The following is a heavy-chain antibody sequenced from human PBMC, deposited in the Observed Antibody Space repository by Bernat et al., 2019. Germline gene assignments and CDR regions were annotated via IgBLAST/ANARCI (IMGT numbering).Heavy chain of an antibody. Sequence: QVQLVESGGGVVQPGRSLRLSCAASGFTFSSYAMHWVRQAPGKGLEWVAVISYDGSNKYYADSVKGRFTISRDNSKNTLYLHMNSLRAEDTAVYYCARAYDFWSGYDYMDVWGKGTTVTVSS. CDR2: ISYDGSNK. CDR1: GFTFSSYA. CDR3: ARAYDFWSGYDYMDV. V-gene: IGHV3-30*01. J-gene: IGHJ6*03. D-gene: IGHD3-3*01.